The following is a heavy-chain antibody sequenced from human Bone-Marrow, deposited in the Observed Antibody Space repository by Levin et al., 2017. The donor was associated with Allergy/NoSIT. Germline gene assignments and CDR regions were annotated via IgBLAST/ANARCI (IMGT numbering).Heavy chain of an antibody. J-gene: IGHJ4*02. CDR2: ISWNSGSI. CDR1: GFIFDDYV. CDR3: VKDIDSSGYESFDY. D-gene: IGHD3-22*01. V-gene: IGHV3-9*01. Sequence: GGSLRLSCAASGFIFDDYVMHWVRQAPGKGLEWVSGISWNSGSIGYADSVKGRFTISRDNAHNSLYLQMNSLRVEDTALYYCVKDIDSSGYESFDYWGQGTLVTVSS.